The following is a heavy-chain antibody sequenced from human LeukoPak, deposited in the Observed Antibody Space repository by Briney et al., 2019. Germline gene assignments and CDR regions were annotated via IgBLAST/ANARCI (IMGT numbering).Heavy chain of an antibody. CDR1: GFTFSRYG. Sequence: PGRSLRLSCAASGFTFSRYGIHWVRQAPGKGLEWVAVISYDGGIKYYADSVKGRFTISRDNSKNTLYLEMNSLRAEDTAVYYCARDSTGYGYEEWSWGQGTLVTVSS. J-gene: IGHJ5*02. CDR3: ARDSTGYGYEEWS. D-gene: IGHD5-18*01. V-gene: IGHV3-30*03. CDR2: ISYDGGIK.